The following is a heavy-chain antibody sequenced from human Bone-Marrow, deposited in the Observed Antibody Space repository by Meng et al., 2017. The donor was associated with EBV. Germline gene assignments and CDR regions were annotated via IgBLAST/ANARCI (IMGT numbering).Heavy chain of an antibody. CDR3: ARGPGRGVVARRAFSVGDY. D-gene: IGHD3-10*01. J-gene: IGHJ4*02. Sequence: QGALGASGAEVKKPGASVKVSCKASGYTFTGYYMHWVRQAPGQGLEWMGRINPNSGGTNYAQKFQGRVTMTRDTSISTAYMELSRLRSDDTAVYYCARGPGRGVVARRAFSVGDYWGQGTLVTVSS. CDR2: INPNSGGT. CDR1: GYTFTGYY. V-gene: IGHV1-2*06.